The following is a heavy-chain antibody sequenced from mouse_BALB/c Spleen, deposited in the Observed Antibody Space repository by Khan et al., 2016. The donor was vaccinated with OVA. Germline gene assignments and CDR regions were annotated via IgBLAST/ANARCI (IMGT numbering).Heavy chain of an antibody. CDR2: ISSGGDYT. Sequence: EVQLQESGGDLVKPGGSLKLSCAASGFTFSNYGMSWVRQTPDKRLEWVATISSGGDYTYYPDSVKGRFTIFRDNAKNTLYLQMSSLKSEDTAVYHCARHVTGGLAYWGQGTLVTVSA. CDR1: GFTFSNYG. D-gene: IGHD4-1*01. J-gene: IGHJ3*01. CDR3: ARHVTGGLAY. V-gene: IGHV5-6*01.